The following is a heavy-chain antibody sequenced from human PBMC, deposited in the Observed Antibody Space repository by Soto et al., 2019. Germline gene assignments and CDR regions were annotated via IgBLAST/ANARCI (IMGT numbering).Heavy chain of an antibody. CDR2: VYLDGTN. CDR3: ARGKGISVVGLFRKDPYFGLDV. Sequence: QLKESGPGQVSPSETLSLTCSVSGDSIDDSGNHWSWLRRSPGRGLEWRVSVYLDGTNYSNPSLKARVSLSVDQATNQVPLKLASVTTADTAVYFCARGKGISVVGLFRKDPYFGLDVWGPGTTFTVAS. J-gene: IGHJ6*02. V-gene: IGHV4-39*02. CDR1: GDSIDDSGNH. D-gene: IGHD6-19*01.